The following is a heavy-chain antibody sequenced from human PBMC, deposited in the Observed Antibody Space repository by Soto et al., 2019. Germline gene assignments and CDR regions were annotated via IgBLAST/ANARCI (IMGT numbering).Heavy chain of an antibody. CDR1: GGSFSGYY. V-gene: IGHV4-34*01. CDR3: ARVVWSVPVATGFMDV. Sequence: PSETLYLTCAVYGGSFSGYYWSWIRQPPGKGLEWIGEINHSGSTNYNPSLKSRVTISVDTSKNQFSLKLSSVTAADTAVYYCARVVWSVPVATGFMDVWGKGTTVTVSS. D-gene: IGHD5-12*01. CDR2: INHSGST. J-gene: IGHJ6*03.